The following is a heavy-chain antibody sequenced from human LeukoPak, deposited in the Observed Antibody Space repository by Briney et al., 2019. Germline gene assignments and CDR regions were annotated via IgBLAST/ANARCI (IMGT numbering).Heavy chain of an antibody. J-gene: IGHJ4*02. V-gene: IGHV4-34*01. D-gene: IGHD6-13*01. CDR2: INHSGST. CDR3: ARRLRFSSSWSNYFDY. CDR1: GGSFSGYY. Sequence: PSETLSLTCAVYGGSFSGYYWSWIRQPPGKGLEWIGEINHSGSTNYNPSLKSRVTISVDTSKNQFSLKLSSVTAADTAVYYCARRLRFSSSWSNYFDYWGQGTLVTVSS.